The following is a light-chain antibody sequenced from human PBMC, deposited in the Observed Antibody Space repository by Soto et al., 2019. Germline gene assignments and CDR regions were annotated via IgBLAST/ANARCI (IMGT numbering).Light chain of an antibody. Sequence: DIQMTQSPSSLSASVGDRITITCRASQSISSYLNWYRQKPGKAPQLLIYAASTLQSGVPSRFSGGGSGTDFTLTISTLQPEDFATYYCQQSYGTPPITFGQGTRLEIK. CDR1: QSISSY. J-gene: IGKJ5*01. CDR2: AAS. CDR3: QQSYGTPPIT. V-gene: IGKV1-39*01.